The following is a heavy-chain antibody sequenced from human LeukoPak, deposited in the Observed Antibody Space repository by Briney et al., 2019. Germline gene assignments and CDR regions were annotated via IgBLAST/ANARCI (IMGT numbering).Heavy chain of an antibody. CDR2: SYYSGST. V-gene: IGHV4-59*08. CDR1: GDSITGYH. Sequence: SETLSLTCTVSGDSITGYHWSWVRQPPGKGLEWIGYSYYSGSTNYSPSLSSRVSISVDTSNNQFSLKLSSVTAADTAVYYCARAETYYYGSGSSNWFDPWGQGTLVTVSS. D-gene: IGHD3-10*01. CDR3: ARAETYYYGSGSSNWFDP. J-gene: IGHJ5*02.